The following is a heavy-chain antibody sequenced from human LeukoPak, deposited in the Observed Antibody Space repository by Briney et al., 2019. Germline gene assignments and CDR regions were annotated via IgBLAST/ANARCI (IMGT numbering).Heavy chain of an antibody. D-gene: IGHD4-17*01. Sequence: SETLSLTCSVFGASMSNYYWSWIRQSAGKGLEWIGRVYSSGSTNYIASLESRVSVSVDTSKNQFSLNLRSVTAADTAVYFCARGGHYDPAHSHHFQYMDIWGKGTTVTVSS. V-gene: IGHV4-59*10. CDR3: ARGGHYDPAHSHHFQYMDI. J-gene: IGHJ6*03. CDR2: VYSSGST. CDR1: GASMSNYY.